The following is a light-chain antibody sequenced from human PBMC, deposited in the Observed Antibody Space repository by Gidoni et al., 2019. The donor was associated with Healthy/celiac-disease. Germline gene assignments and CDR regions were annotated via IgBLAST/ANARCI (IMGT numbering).Light chain of an antibody. V-gene: IGLV1-40*01. CDR1: SSNIGAGYD. Sequence: QSVLTQPPSVSGAPGQRVTISCTGSSSNIGAGYDVPWYQQLPGTAPKLLIYGNSNRPSGVPDRFSGSKSGTSASPAITGLQAEDEADYYCQSYDSSLSGSVVFGGGTKLTVL. J-gene: IGLJ2*01. CDR3: QSYDSSLSGSVV. CDR2: GNS.